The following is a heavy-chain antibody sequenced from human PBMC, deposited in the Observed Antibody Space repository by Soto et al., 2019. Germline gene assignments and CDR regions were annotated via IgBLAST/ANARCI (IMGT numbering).Heavy chain of an antibody. CDR2: ISGSGGST. J-gene: IGHJ6*02. D-gene: IGHD6-13*01. Sequence: EVQLLESGGGLVQPGGSLRLSCAASGFTFSSYAMSWVRQAPGKGLEWVSAISGSGGSTYYADSVKGRFTISRDNSKNTLYLQMNSLRAEDTAVYYCARDAGIAAAGGAYYYYGMDVWGQGTTVTVSS. CDR3: ARDAGIAAAGGAYYYYGMDV. V-gene: IGHV3-23*01. CDR1: GFTFSSYA.